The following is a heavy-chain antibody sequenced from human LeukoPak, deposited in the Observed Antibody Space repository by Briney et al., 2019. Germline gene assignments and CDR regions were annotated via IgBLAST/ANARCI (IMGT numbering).Heavy chain of an antibody. D-gene: IGHD5-18*01. CDR3: ARDGDTAMPFDY. CDR1: GFTFSSYA. CDR2: ISYDGSNK. J-gene: IGHJ4*02. V-gene: IGHV3-30-3*01. Sequence: GGSLRLSCAASGFTFSSYAMHWVRQAPGKGLEWVAVISYDGSNKYYADSVKGRFTISRDNSKNTLYLQMNSLRAEDTAVYYCARDGDTAMPFDYWGQGTLVTVSS.